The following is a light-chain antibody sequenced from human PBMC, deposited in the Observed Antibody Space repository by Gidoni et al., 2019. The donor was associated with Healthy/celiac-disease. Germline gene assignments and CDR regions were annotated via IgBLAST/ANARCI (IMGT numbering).Light chain of an antibody. CDR2: GAS. J-gene: IGKJ2*01. Sequence: VLTQSPGTLSLSPGERATLSCRASQSVSSSYLAWYQQKPGQAPRLLIYGASSRATGIPDRFSGSGSGTDFTLTISRLEPEDFAVYYCQQYGSSPPYTFGQGTKLEIK. CDR1: QSVSSSY. V-gene: IGKV3-20*01. CDR3: QQYGSSPPYT.